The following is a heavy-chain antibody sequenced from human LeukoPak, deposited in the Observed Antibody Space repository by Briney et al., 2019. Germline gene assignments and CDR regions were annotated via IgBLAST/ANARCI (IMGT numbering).Heavy chain of an antibody. CDR3: ARETGSGSPPFDY. Sequence: PGGSLRLSCAASGFTFSSYGMHWVRQAPGKGLEWVAFIRYDGSNKYYADSVKGRFTISRDNSKNTLYLQMNSLRAEDTAVYYCARETGSGSPPFDYWGQGTLVTVSS. D-gene: IGHD3-10*01. CDR1: GFTFSSYG. CDR2: IRYDGSNK. V-gene: IGHV3-30*02. J-gene: IGHJ4*02.